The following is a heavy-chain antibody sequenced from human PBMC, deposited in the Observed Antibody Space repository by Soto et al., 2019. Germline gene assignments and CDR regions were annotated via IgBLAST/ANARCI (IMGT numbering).Heavy chain of an antibody. CDR2: IWSDGSNN. V-gene: IGHV3-33*01. D-gene: IGHD6-13*01. Sequence: GGSLRLSCAASGFTFSSYGMHWVRQAPGKGLEWVAVIWSDGSNNYYADSVKGRFTISRANSKNTLYLQMNSLRAEDTAVYYCARCSASRSIAAAGIYWYWSQGALVTVSS. CDR3: ARCSASRSIAAAGIYWY. CDR1: GFTFSSYG. J-gene: IGHJ4*02.